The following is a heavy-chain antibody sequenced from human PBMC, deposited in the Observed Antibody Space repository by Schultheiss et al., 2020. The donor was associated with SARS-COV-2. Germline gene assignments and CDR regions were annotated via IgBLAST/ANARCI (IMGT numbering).Heavy chain of an antibody. CDR3: ARAHNYDTSGFLTEFYFDY. CDR2: IHPSGIT. J-gene: IGHJ4*02. CDR1: GGSISSGDYY. Sequence: SETLSLTCTVSGGSISSGDYYWGWIRQPPGKGLEWIGSIHPSGITLHTPSLESRVTISVDTSKNQFSLKLSSVTAADTAVYYCARAHNYDTSGFLTEFYFDYWGQGTLVTVSS. V-gene: IGHV4-61*08. D-gene: IGHD3-22*01.